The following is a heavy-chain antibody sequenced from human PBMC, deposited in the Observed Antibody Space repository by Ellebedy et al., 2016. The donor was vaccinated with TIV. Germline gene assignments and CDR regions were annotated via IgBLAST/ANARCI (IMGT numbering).Heavy chain of an antibody. CDR1: GFTFINFF. CDR2: FNSDGSER. CDR3: ARDSGFYCLEF. Sequence: GGSLRLSXAASGFTFINFFMHWVRQAPGKGLEWVASFNSDGSERRYVDSVKGRFTISRDNAANSVFLQMSSLRAHDTAVYYCARDSGFYCLEFWGQGTLVTVSS. D-gene: IGHD2-15*01. V-gene: IGHV3-7*01. J-gene: IGHJ4*02.